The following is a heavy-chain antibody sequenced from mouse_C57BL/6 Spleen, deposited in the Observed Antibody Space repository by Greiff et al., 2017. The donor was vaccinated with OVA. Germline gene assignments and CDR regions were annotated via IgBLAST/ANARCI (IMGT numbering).Heavy chain of an antibody. D-gene: IGHD1-1*01. CDR2: IDPEDGDT. J-gene: IGHJ1*03. Sequence: EVQLVESGAELVRPGASVKLSCTASGFNIKDYYMHWVKQRPGQGLEWIGRIDPEDGDTEYAPKFQGKATMTADTSSNTAYLQLSSLTSEDTAVYYCTTALLLRYWYFDVWGTGTTVTVSS. CDR3: TTALLLRYWYFDV. V-gene: IGHV14-1*01. CDR1: GFNIKDYY.